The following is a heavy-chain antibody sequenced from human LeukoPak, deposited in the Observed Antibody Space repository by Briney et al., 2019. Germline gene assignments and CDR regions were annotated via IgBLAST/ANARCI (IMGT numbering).Heavy chain of an antibody. Sequence: SETLSLTCAVSGVSISGSYYYWGWIRQPPGKGLEWIGNIYYSGSTYYNASLQSRVTISVDTSKNQFSLKLSSVTAADTAVYYCARVNDGDRYYYYYYMDVWGKGTTVTVSS. D-gene: IGHD4-17*01. J-gene: IGHJ6*03. CDR1: GVSISGSYYY. V-gene: IGHV4-39*07. CDR2: IYYSGST. CDR3: ARVNDGDRYYYYYYMDV.